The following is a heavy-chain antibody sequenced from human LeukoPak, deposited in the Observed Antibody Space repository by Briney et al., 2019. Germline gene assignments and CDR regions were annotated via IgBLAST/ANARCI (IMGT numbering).Heavy chain of an antibody. CDR2: INPNSGGT. V-gene: IGHV1-2*02. J-gene: IGHJ4*02. D-gene: IGHD3-9*01. CDR1: GHTFTGYY. Sequence: ASVNVSCKASGHTFTGYYMHWVRQAPGQGLEWMGWINPNSGGTNYAQTVQGRVTMTRNTSKGTAYMELSSLRSEDTAVYYCARAPGADILTGYSCDYWGKGTLVTVSS. CDR3: ARAPGADILTGYSCDY.